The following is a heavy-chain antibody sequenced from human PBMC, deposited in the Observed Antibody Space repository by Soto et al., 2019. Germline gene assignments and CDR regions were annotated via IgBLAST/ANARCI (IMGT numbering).Heavy chain of an antibody. Sequence: QVQLQESGPGLVKPSQTLSLTCTVSGGSISSGGYYWSWIRQHPGKGLEWIGYIYYSGSTYYNPSLKRRVTISVDTYKNQFSLKLSSVTAADTAVYYCARGRITIFGVVTNTEYYFDYWGQGTLVTVSS. CDR3: ARGRITIFGVVTNTEYYFDY. J-gene: IGHJ4*02. CDR1: GGSISSGGYY. CDR2: IYYSGST. V-gene: IGHV4-31*03. D-gene: IGHD3-3*01.